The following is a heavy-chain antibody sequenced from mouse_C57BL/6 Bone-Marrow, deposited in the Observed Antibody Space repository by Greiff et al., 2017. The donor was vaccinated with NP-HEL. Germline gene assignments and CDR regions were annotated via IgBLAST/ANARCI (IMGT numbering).Heavy chain of an antibody. V-gene: IGHV5-6*02. D-gene: IGHD2-5*01. J-gene: IGHJ4*01. CDR3: ARRSYYSNYVLYYYAMDY. CDR1: GFTFSSYG. CDR2: ISSGGSYT. Sequence: EVKLVESGGDLVKPGGSLKLSCAASGFTFSSYGMSWVRQTPDKRLEWVATISSGGSYTYYPDSVKGRFTISRDNAKNTLYLQMSSLKSEDTAMYYCARRSYYSNYVLYYYAMDYWGQGTSVTVSS.